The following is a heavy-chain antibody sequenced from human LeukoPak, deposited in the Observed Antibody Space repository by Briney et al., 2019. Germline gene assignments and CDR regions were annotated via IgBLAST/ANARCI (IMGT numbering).Heavy chain of an antibody. V-gene: IGHV4-59*01. Sequence: SETLSLTCTVSGGSISSYYWSWIRQAPGKGLEWIGYIYYSGSTNYNPSLKSRLTISVDTSKNQFSLKLSSVTAADTAVYYCARITYYYDTSGYYQYYFDYWGQGTLVTVSS. D-gene: IGHD3-22*01. CDR3: ARITYYYDTSGYYQYYFDY. J-gene: IGHJ4*02. CDR2: IYYSGST. CDR1: GGSISSYY.